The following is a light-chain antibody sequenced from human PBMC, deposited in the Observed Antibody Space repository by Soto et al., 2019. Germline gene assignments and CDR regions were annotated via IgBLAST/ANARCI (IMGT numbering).Light chain of an antibody. V-gene: IGKV3-20*01. CDR2: GAS. CDR3: QHYGSSPYT. J-gene: IGKJ2*01. Sequence: EIVLTQSPGTLSLSPGERATLSCRASQSVSSSYLAWYQQKPGQAPRLLIYGASSRATGIPDRFSGSGSGTDSTLTISRLEPEAFAVYYCQHYGSSPYTFGHGTKLEIK. CDR1: QSVSSSY.